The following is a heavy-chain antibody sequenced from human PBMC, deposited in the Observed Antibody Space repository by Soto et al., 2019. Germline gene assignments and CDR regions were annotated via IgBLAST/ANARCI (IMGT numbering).Heavy chain of an antibody. CDR3: TTAPGSGLLIKNYYYYYMDV. CDR2: IKSKTDGGTT. D-gene: IGHD3-16*01. J-gene: IGHJ6*03. CDR1: GLTFSNAW. Sequence: PAGSLGISCAASGLTFSNAWVSWVRQEQGKGLEWDGRIKSKTDGGTTDYAAPVKGRFTISRDDSKNTLYLQMNSLKTEDTAVYYCTTAPGSGLLIKNYYYYYMDVWGKGTTVTVS. V-gene: IGHV3-15*01.